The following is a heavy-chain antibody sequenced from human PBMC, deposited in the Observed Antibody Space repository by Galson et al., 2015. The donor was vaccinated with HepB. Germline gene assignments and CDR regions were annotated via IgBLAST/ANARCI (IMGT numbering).Heavy chain of an antibody. V-gene: IGHV3-23*01. CDR2: ISGSGGST. CDR3: AKDRMAAEPNYYYYYGMDV. Sequence: SLRLSCAASGFTFSSYAMSWVRQAPGKGLEWVSAISGSGGSTYYADSVKGRFTISRDNSKNTLYLQMNSLRAEDTAVYYCAKDRMAAEPNYYYYYGMDVWGQGTTVTVSS. D-gene: IGHD5-24*01. CDR1: GFTFSSYA. J-gene: IGHJ6*02.